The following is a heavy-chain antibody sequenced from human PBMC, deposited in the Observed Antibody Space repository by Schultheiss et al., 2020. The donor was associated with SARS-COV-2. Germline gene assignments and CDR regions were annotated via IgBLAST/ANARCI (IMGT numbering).Heavy chain of an antibody. CDR1: GCSISSGGYY. CDR3: ATYYYGSGSYYNVRDGMDV. CDR2: IYYSGST. D-gene: IGHD3-10*01. Sequence: SETLSLTCTVSGCSISSGGYYWSWIRQHPGKGLEWIGYIYYSGSTYYNPSLKSRVTISVDTSKNQFSLKLSSVTAADTAVYYCATYYYGSGSYYNVRDGMDVWGQGTTVTVSS. J-gene: IGHJ6*02. V-gene: IGHV4-31*03.